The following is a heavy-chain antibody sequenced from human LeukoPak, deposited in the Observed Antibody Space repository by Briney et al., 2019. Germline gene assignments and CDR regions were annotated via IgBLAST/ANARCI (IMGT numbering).Heavy chain of an antibody. Sequence: GASVKVSCKASGYTFTSYYMHWVRQAPGQGLEWMGIINPSGGSTSYAQKFQGRVTMTRDTSTSTVYMELSSLRSEDTAVYYCARAVYCSGGSCSNFDYWGQGTLVTVSS. CDR2: INPSGGST. CDR3: ARAVYCSGGSCSNFDY. V-gene: IGHV1-46*01. J-gene: IGHJ4*02. CDR1: GYTFTSYY. D-gene: IGHD2-15*01.